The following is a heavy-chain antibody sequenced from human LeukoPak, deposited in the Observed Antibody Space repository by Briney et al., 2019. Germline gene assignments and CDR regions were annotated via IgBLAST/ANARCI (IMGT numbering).Heavy chain of an antibody. Sequence: GGSLRLSCAASGFTFSSYAMSWVRQTPETGLEWVGFIKIKAYGGTTEYAASVKGRFTISRDDSKSIAYLQMNSLKTEDTAVYYCARLAHDWGQGTPVIVSS. CDR3: ARLAHD. CDR1: GFTFSSYA. V-gene: IGHV3-49*04. CDR2: IKIKAYGGTT. J-gene: IGHJ4*02.